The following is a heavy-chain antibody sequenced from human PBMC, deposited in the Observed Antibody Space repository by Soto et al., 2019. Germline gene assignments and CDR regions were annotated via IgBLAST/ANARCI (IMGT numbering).Heavy chain of an antibody. CDR1: GYTFTSYG. CDR3: ARDLFGPRATWRQLWLPSY. V-gene: IGHV1-18*01. CDR2: ISAYNGNT. D-gene: IGHD5-18*01. J-gene: IGHJ4*02. Sequence: ASVKVSCKASGYTFTSYGISWVRKAPGQGLEGMGWISAYNGNTNYAQKLQGRVTMTPDTSTSTAYMELRSLRSDDTAVYYCARDLFGPRATWRQLWLPSYWGQGTLVTVSS.